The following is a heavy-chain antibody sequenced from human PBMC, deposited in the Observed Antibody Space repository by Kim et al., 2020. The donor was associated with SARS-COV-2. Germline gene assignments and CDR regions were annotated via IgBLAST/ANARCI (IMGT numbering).Heavy chain of an antibody. J-gene: IGHJ4*02. CDR3: ARGMNPTVDDY. CDR2: VNAANDET. D-gene: IGHD4-4*01. V-gene: IGHV1-3*01. Sequence: ASVKVSCKASGYTFKSYPIHWLRQAPGQRLEWMGWVNAANDETKYSQKFQGRVTITRDTSTNTAYMDLRSLRFDDTAIYYCARGMNPTVDDYWGQGTLVTVSS. CDR1: GYTFKSYP.